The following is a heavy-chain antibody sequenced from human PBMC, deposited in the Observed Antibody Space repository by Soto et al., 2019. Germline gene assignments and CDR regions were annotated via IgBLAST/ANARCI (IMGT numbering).Heavy chain of an antibody. CDR1: GGSISSSSYY. D-gene: IGHD3-3*01. J-gene: IGHJ6*02. V-gene: IGHV4-39*01. CDR2: IYYSVST. CDR3: ARRIYDFWSGSYYGMDV. Sequence: SETMALPCIVAGGSISSSSYYWGWIRQPPGKGLEWIGSIYYSVSTYYNPSLKSRVTISVDTSKNQFSLKLSSVTAADTAVYYCARRIYDFWSGSYYGMDVWGQGTTVTVSS.